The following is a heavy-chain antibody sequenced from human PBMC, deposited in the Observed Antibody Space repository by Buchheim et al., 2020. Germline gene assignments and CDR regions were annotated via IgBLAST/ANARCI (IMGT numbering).Heavy chain of an antibody. J-gene: IGHJ3*02. V-gene: IGHV4-31*03. D-gene: IGHD2-15*01. CDR3: ARESKVVGALPDDAFDI. CDR1: GGSISSGGYY. CDR2: IYYSGST. Sequence: QVQLQESGPGLVRPSQTLSLTCTVSGGSISSGGYYWSWIRQHPGKGLEWIGYIYYSGSTYYNPSLKSRVTISVDTSKNQFSLKLSSVTAADTAVYYCARESKVVGALPDDAFDIWGQGT.